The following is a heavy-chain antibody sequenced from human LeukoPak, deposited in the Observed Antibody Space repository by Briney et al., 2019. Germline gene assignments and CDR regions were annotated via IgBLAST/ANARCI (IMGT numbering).Heavy chain of an antibody. CDR3: AKDEATSGGGLAS. D-gene: IGHD3-16*01. V-gene: IGHV3-53*01. Sequence: PGGSLRLSCAASGFSVSGTHMSWVRQAPGKGLERVSAMYTGGTTYYADSVQGRFTIYRGNSKNTLYLQMNSLRAEDTAVYYCAKDEATSGGGLASWGQGTLVSVSS. CDR1: GFSVSGTH. J-gene: IGHJ4*02. CDR2: MYTGGTT.